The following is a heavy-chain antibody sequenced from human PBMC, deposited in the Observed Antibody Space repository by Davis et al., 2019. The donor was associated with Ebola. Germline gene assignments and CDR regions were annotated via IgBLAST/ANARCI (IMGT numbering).Heavy chain of an antibody. D-gene: IGHD2-2*01. CDR3: ASFTYCSSTSCSNYYYYYGMDV. CDR1: GYTFTGYY. CDR2: MNPNSGNT. V-gene: IGHV1-8*03. Sequence: AASVKVSCKASGYTFTGYYMHWVRQAPGQGLEWMGWMNPNSGNTGYAQKFQGRVTITADKSTSTAYMELSSLRSEDTAVYYCASFTYCSSTSCSNYYYYYGMDVWGQGTTVTVSS. J-gene: IGHJ6*02.